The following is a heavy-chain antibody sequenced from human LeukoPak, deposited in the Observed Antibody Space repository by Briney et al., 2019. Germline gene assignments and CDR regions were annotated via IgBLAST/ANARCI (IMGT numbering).Heavy chain of an antibody. CDR1: GFTFGDYA. D-gene: IGHD6-13*01. CDR3: TSPRYSSTWYFDS. CDR2: IRSKAYGGTT. J-gene: IGHJ4*02. V-gene: IGHV3-49*03. Sequence: PGGSLRLSYTASGFTFGDYAMSWFRQAPGKGLEWVGFIRSKAYGGTTEYVASVKGRFIISRDDSKSIAYLQMNSLKTEDTAVYYCTSPRYSSTWYFDSWGQGTLVTVSS.